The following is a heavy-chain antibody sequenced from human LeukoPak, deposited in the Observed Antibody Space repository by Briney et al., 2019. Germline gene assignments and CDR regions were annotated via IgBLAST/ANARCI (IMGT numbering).Heavy chain of an antibody. V-gene: IGHV1-8*02. Sequence: ASVKLSCKASGYTFSSSDINWVRQAAGQGLEWMGWMNPNRGSTGYAQKFQGRGTMTRDTPIHTAYRELSSLRVEDTAVYYCARDKRGQAAADDAFDIWGQGTMVTVSS. CDR3: ARDKRGQAAADDAFDI. D-gene: IGHD6-13*01. J-gene: IGHJ3*02. CDR2: MNPNRGST. CDR1: GYTFSSSD.